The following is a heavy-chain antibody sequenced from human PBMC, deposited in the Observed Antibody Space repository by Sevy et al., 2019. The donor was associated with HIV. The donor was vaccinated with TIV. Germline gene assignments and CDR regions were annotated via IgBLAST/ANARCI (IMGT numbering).Heavy chain of an antibody. Sequence: GGSLRLSCVVSGINFKTYKINWVRQTPGKGLEWVSSISFSGNYIYYADFAKGRFTISRDNARNSLYLQMISLTAEDTAVYYCARGRVTSHYFDYWGQGTLVTVSS. V-gene: IGHV3-21*01. D-gene: IGHD2-21*02. CDR1: GINFKTYK. CDR3: ARGRVTSHYFDY. CDR2: ISFSGNYI. J-gene: IGHJ4*02.